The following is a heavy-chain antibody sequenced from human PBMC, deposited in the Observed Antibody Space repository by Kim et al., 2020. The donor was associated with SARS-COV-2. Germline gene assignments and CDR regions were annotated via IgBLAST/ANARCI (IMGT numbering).Heavy chain of an antibody. CDR3: ARILNPGGDYGDFDY. D-gene: IGHD4-17*01. J-gene: IGHJ4*02. CDR1: GYTFTSYG. CDR2: ISAYNGNT. V-gene: IGHV1-18*01. Sequence: ASVKVSCKASGYTFTSYGISWVRQAPGQGLEWMGWISAYNGNTNYAQKLQGRVTMTTDTSTSTAYMELRSLRSDDTVVYYCARILNPGGDYGDFDYWGQGTLVTVSS.